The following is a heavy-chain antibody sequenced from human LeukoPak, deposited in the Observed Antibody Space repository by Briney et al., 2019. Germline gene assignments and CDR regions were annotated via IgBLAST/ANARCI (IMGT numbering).Heavy chain of an antibody. CDR2: IWYDGSNK. V-gene: IGHV3-33*01. Sequence: GGSLRLSCAASGFTFRSYGMHWVRQAPRKGLEWVAVIWYDGSNKYYADSVKGRFTISRDNSKNTLYLQMNSLRAEDTAVYYCAADLGSGSYYAYWGQGTLVTVSS. CDR3: AADLGSGSYYAY. J-gene: IGHJ4*02. CDR1: GFTFRSYG. D-gene: IGHD1-26*01.